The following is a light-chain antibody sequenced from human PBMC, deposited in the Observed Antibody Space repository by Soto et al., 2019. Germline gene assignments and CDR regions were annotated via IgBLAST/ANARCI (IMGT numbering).Light chain of an antibody. V-gene: IGKV1-5*03. Sequence: DIPMTQSPSTLSASVGDRVTITCRASQSISSWLAWYQQKPGKAPKLLIYKASSLDSGVPSRFSGSGSGTEFTLTISSLQPDDFATYYCQQYNSYSPLFGPGTKVDIK. CDR3: QQYNSYSPL. J-gene: IGKJ3*01. CDR1: QSISSW. CDR2: KAS.